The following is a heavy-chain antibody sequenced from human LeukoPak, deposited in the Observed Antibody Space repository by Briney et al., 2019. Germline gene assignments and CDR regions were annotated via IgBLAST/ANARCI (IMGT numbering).Heavy chain of an antibody. J-gene: IGHJ3*02. D-gene: IGHD5-24*01. CDR2: INSDGSDT. CDR3: ARGGWHHGFYS. V-gene: IGHV3-74*01. CDR1: GFTFSSYW. Sequence: GGSLRLSCAASGFTFSSYWFHWVRQAPGKGLGWVSRINSDGSDTIYADSVKGRFTISRDNAKSTLYLQMNSLRAEDTAVYYCARGGWHHGFYSLGQGRMVTDCS.